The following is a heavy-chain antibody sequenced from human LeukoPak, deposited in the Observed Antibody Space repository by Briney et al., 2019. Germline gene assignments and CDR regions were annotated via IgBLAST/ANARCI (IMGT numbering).Heavy chain of an antibody. J-gene: IGHJ3*02. V-gene: IGHV5-51*01. Sequence: GESLKISCKGSGYSFTNYWIGWVRQMPGKGLEWMGIIYPGDSDTRYSPSFQGQVTISADKSISTAYLQWSSLGASYTAMYYCASRPLLSSAAAESPGAFDIWGQGTMVTVSS. CDR3: ASRPLLSSAAAESPGAFDI. CDR1: GYSFTNYW. D-gene: IGHD6-13*01. CDR2: IYPGDSDT.